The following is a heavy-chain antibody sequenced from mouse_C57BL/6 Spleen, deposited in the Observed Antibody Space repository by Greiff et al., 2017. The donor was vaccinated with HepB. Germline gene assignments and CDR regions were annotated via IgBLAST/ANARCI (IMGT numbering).Heavy chain of an antibody. Sequence: VQLQQPGAELVRPGSSVKLSCKASGYTFTSYWMHWVKQRPIQGLEWIGNIDPSDSETHYNQKFKDKATLTVDKSSSTAYMQLSSLTSEDSAVYYCARPPLYYYGSSYYWYFDVWGTGTTVTVSS. J-gene: IGHJ1*03. V-gene: IGHV1-52*01. CDR1: GYTFTSYW. CDR3: ARPPLYYYGSSYYWYFDV. CDR2: IDPSDSET. D-gene: IGHD1-1*01.